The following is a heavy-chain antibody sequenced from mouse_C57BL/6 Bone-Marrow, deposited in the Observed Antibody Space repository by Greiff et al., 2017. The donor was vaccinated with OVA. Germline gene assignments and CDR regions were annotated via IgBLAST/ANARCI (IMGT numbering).Heavy chain of an antibody. CDR2: IWSGGST. V-gene: IGHV2-2*01. CDR1: GFSLTSYG. J-gene: IGHJ4*01. D-gene: IGHD1-1*01. Sequence: VTLMESGPGLVQPSQSLSITCTVSGFSLTSYGVHWVRQSPGKGLEWLGVIWSGGSTDYNAAFISRLSISKDNSKSQVFFKMNSLQADDTAIYYCARKGFITTVPYYAMDYWGQGTSVTVSS. CDR3: ARKGFITTVPYYAMDY.